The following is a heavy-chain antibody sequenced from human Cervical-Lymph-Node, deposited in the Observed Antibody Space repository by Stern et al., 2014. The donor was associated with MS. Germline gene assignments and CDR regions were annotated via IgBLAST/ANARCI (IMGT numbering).Heavy chain of an antibody. CDR3: ARDYEDTSMLFDH. D-gene: IGHD2-8*01. CDR1: GFTFSSYG. Sequence: VQLVESGGAVVQPGRSLRLSCAASGFTFSSYGMHWVRQAPGTGLDWVTVISYDGNHKYYAASVKVRFTISRDNSKNTLHLQMNSVTPDDTAIYYCARDYEDTSMLFDHWGQGTLVTVSS. J-gene: IGHJ4*02. CDR2: ISYDGNHK. V-gene: IGHV3-30*03.